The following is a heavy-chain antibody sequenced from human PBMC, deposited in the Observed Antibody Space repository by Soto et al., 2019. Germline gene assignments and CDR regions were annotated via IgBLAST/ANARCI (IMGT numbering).Heavy chain of an antibody. V-gene: IGHV3-74*03. D-gene: IGHD3-9*01. CDR1: GLTFRSYW. J-gene: IGHJ4*02. Sequence: GGSLRPSCKASGLTFRSYWLHWVRQALGQGLVWVSRINTDGSVAMYVDSVKGRFTISSDNAQDTLYQHPTRLRAADTAVAYDMRDVLLWGVDSWGQGTMVTVSS. CDR2: INTDGSVA. CDR3: MRDVLLWGVDS.